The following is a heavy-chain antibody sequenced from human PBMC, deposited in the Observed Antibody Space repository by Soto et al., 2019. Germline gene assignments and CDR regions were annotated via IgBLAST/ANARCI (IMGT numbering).Heavy chain of an antibody. D-gene: IGHD6-13*01. CDR1: GFTFSSYA. J-gene: IGHJ4*02. Sequence: EVQLLESGGGLVQPGGSLRLSCAASGFTFSSYAMSWVRQAPGKGLEWVSAISGSGGSTYNADSVKGRFTISRDDAKNTLYLQMNSLRAEDTAVYYCAKSAGKQLVPDYWGQGTLVTVSS. CDR2: ISGSGGST. V-gene: IGHV3-23*01. CDR3: AKSAGKQLVPDY.